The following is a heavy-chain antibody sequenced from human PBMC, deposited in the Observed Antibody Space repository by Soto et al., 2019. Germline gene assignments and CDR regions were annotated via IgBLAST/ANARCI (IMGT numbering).Heavy chain of an antibody. CDR3: ARGDSRGGYRTYYYGMYV. CDR1: GGTFSSYA. V-gene: IGHV3-33*01. J-gene: IGHJ6*04. CDR2: IWYDGSNK. Sequence: QVQLVQSGAEVKKPGSSVKVSCKASGGTFSSYAISWVRQAPGQGHEWKAVIWYDGSNKYYADSVKGRFTLSRDKSKNTLELPMSSLRAEDTAVDYCARGDSRGGYRTYYYGMYVWGKGTTVTVSS. D-gene: IGHD6-19*01.